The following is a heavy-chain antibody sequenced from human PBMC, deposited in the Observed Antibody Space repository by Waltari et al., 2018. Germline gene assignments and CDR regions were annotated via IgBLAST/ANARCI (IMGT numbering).Heavy chain of an antibody. D-gene: IGHD3-10*01. Sequence: EVQLVQSGAEVKKPGESLKISCKGSGYSFTSYWIGWVRQMPGKGLEWMGIIYPGVSDTRYSPSSQGQVPISADKSISTDYLQWSSLKASDTAMYYCARHTPGQPILIDYWGQGTLVTVSS. CDR1: GYSFTSYW. J-gene: IGHJ4*02. V-gene: IGHV5-51*01. CDR2: IYPGVSDT. CDR3: ARHTPGQPILIDY.